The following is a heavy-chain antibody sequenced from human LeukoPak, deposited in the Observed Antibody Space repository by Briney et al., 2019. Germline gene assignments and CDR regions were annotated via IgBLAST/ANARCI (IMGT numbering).Heavy chain of an antibody. V-gene: IGHV4-31*03. CDR2: IHHSGRS. Sequence: TSSETLSLTCTVSADSLSSGGHYWAWIRQFPGKGLESIRFIHHSGRSRHNPSLKDRVAISVDTSRKQFALKLSSVTAADTAMYYCARGGNRFGGFYFDYWGQGIQVIVSS. D-gene: IGHD3-10*01. CDR3: ARGGNRFGGFYFDY. J-gene: IGHJ4*02. CDR1: ADSLSSGGHY.